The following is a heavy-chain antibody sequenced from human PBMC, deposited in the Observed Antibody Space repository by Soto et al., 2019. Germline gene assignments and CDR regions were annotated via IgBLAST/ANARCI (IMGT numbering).Heavy chain of an antibody. V-gene: IGHV3-30*18. Sequence: QVQLVESGGGVVQPGRSLRLSCAASGFTFSSYGMHWVRQAPGKGLEWVAVISYDGSNKYYADSVKGRFTISRDNSKNTLYLQMNSLRAEYTAVYYCAKDVLPARSKGGYLDYSGQGTLVTVSS. CDR2: ISYDGSNK. CDR1: GFTFSSYG. D-gene: IGHD3-10*02. J-gene: IGHJ4*02. CDR3: AKDVLPARSKGGYLDY.